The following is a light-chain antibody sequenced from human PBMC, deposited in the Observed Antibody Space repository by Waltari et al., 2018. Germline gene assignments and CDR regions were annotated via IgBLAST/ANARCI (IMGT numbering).Light chain of an antibody. Sequence: QSALTQPASVSGSPGQSITISCTGTSSDVGDYDYVSWYQQHPVKAPRLLIYDVTKRPSGVSNRFSGSKSGNTASLTISGLQAEDEADYYCSSYTSSSISNWVFGGGTKLTVL. J-gene: IGLJ3*02. CDR1: SSDVGDYDY. CDR3: SSYTSSSISNWV. CDR2: DVT. V-gene: IGLV2-14*03.